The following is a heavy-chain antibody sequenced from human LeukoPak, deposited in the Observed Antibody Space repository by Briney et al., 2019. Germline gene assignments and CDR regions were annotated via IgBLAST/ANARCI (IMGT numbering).Heavy chain of an antibody. Sequence: TGGSLRLSCAASGFTFSITWMSWVRQAPGKGLEWVGRIKSKPDGGTTDYAAPVKGRFTISRDDSKNTLYLQMNSLKTEDTAVYYCTTGGIGYDILTGYYPKYYFDYWGQGTLVTVSS. V-gene: IGHV3-15*01. CDR2: IKSKPDGGTT. CDR3: TTGGIGYDILTGYYPKYYFDY. J-gene: IGHJ4*02. D-gene: IGHD3-9*01. CDR1: GFTFSITW.